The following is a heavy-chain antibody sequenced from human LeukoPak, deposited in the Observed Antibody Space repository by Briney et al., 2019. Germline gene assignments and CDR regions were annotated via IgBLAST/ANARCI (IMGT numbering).Heavy chain of an antibody. CDR1: GFTFDDYA. CDR2: ISWNSGSI. V-gene: IGHV3-9*01. D-gene: IGHD3-9*01. J-gene: IGHJ3*02. CDR3: ARDLNPDWLRAFDI. Sequence: GGSLRLSCAASGFTFDDYAMHWVRQAPGKGLEWVSGISWNSGSIGYADSVKGRFTISRDNAKNSLYLQMNSLRAEDTALYYCARDLNPDWLRAFDIWGQGTMVTVSS.